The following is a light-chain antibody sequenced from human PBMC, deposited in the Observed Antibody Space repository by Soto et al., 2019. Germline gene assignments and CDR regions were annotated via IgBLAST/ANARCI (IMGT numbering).Light chain of an antibody. Sequence: DIVLTQSPGTQSLSPGERVTLSCRASQSVGSTYLSWYQQKPGQAPRLLIYGASSRATGVPDRFSGSGSGTDFTLTISRLETEDFAVYYCQHYGSSPPSPTFGQGTKVEMK. J-gene: IGKJ1*01. CDR2: GAS. CDR3: QHYGSSPPSPT. V-gene: IGKV3-20*01. CDR1: QSVGSTY.